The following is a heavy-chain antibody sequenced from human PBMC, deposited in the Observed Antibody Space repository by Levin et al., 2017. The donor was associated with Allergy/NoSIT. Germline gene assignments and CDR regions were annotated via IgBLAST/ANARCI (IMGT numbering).Heavy chain of an antibody. Sequence: TLSLTCAVYGGSFSGYYWSWLRQPPGKGLEWIGEINHRGSTTYNPSLKSRVTISVDTSRNQFSVKLNSVTAADTAVYYCAVFSLRYGAFDIWGQGTMVTVSS. CDR2: INHRGST. CDR1: GGSFSGYY. D-gene: IGHD4-17*01. J-gene: IGHJ3*02. V-gene: IGHV4-34*01. CDR3: AVFSLRYGAFDI.